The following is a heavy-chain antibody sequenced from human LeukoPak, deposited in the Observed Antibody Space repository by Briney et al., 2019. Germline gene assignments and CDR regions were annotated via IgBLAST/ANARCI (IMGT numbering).Heavy chain of an antibody. D-gene: IGHD1/OR15-1a*01. CDR2: IYLYGTT. CDR3: ARQKWEQQGRDYYFNGLDV. V-gene: IGHV4-4*02. CDR1: IGSISSSKW. J-gene: IGHJ6*04. Sequence: SETLSLTCSVSIGSISSSKWWSWVRQSPVKGLEWIGKIYLYGTTNYNPSFTSRVTMSVDRSRNQFSLKLTSVTAADTAVYYCARQKWEQQGRDYYFNGLDVWGKGTTVTVSS.